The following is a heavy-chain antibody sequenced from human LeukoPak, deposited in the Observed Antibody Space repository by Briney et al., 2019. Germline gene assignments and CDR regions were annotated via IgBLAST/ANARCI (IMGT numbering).Heavy chain of an antibody. V-gene: IGHV4-39*07. CDR1: GGSISSSNYY. CDR2: IYYSGST. Sequence: SETLSLTCTVSGGSISSSNYYWGWIRQSPGKGLEWIGSIYYSGSTYHSPSLKSRVTISVDTSKNQFSLKLTSVTAADTAVYYCARGGRKRPLDYWGQGTLVTVSS. J-gene: IGHJ4*02. D-gene: IGHD1-26*01. CDR3: ARGGRKRPLDY.